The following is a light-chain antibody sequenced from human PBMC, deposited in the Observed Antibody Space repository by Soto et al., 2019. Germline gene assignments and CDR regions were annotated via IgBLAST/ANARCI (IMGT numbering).Light chain of an antibody. CDR3: QSYDTSLIFGSSQI. Sequence: QSVLTQPPSVSGAPGQRVTISCTGSSSNIGAGYDVQWYHQLPGTAPKLLIYGNNNRPSGVPDRFSGSKSGTLASLAITGLQAEDQAYYYCQSYDTSLIFGSSQIFGAGTKLTVL. CDR2: GNN. J-gene: IGLJ2*01. V-gene: IGLV1-40*01. CDR1: SSNIGAGYD.